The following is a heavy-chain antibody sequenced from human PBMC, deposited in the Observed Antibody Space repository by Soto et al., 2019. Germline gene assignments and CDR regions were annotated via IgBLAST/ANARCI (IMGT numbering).Heavy chain of an antibody. CDR2: ISDXNGNK. CDR3: ARSDSSGYYFWFDP. J-gene: IGHJ5*02. CDR1: GCTFTRYG. D-gene: IGHD3-22*01. Sequence: XSVKVSCKASGCTFTRYGISWVRQAPGQGLEWMGWISDXNGNKXYAQKLKGRVXXTTDTYTXXDYMELRSMRSDDTAVYYCARSDSSGYYFWFDPWGQGTRVTVSS. V-gene: IGHV1-18*01.